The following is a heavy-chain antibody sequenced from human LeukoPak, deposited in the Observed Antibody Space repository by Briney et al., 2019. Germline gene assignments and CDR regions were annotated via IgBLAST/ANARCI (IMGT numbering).Heavy chain of an antibody. CDR2: INHSGST. J-gene: IGHJ4*02. CDR3: ARGDILTGYVY. V-gene: IGHV4-34*01. Sequence: PGGSLRLSCAASGFTFNNYAMSWIRQPPGKGLEWIGEINHSGSTNYNPSLKSRVTISVDTSKNQFSLKLSSVTAADTAVYYCARGDILTGYVYWGQGTLVTVSS. CDR1: GFTFNNYA. D-gene: IGHD3-9*01.